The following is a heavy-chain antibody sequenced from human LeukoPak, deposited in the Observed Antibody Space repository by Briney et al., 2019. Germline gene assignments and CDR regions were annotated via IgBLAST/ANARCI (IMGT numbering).Heavy chain of an antibody. CDR2: IYTSGST. CDR3: ARDLSGVLDWFDP. J-gene: IGHJ5*02. Sequence: SETLSLTCTVSGGSISSDYWSWIRQPAGKGLEWIGRIYTSGSTNYNPSLKSRVTISVDKSKNQFSLKLSSVTAADTAVYYCARDLSGVLDWFDPWGQGTLVTVSS. D-gene: IGHD3-16*02. V-gene: IGHV4-4*07. CDR1: GGSISSDY.